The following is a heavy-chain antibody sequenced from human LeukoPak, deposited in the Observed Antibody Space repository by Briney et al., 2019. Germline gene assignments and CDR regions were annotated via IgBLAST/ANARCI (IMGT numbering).Heavy chain of an antibody. D-gene: IGHD1-20*01. CDR1: GGSFSGYY. Sequence: PSETLSLTCAVYGGSFSGYYWSWIRQPPGKGLEWIGEINHSGSTNYNPSLKSRVTISVDTSKNQFSLKLSSVTAADTAVYFCARALTGTTGYFDCWGQGTLVTVSS. CDR3: ARALTGTTGYFDC. V-gene: IGHV4-34*01. J-gene: IGHJ4*02. CDR2: INHSGST.